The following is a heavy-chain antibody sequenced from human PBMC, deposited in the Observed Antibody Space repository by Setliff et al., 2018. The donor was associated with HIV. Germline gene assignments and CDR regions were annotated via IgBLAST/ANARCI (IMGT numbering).Heavy chain of an antibody. D-gene: IGHD6-6*01. Sequence: SETLSLTCSVYGDSIGSNTFYWGWLRQPPGKEPEWIGSINHSGNTYYYPSLKSRVTMSVDTSKNQFPLRLSSVTATDTAVYYCARHRASSSGFPLDFWGQGILVTVS. J-gene: IGHJ4*02. V-gene: IGHV4-39*01. CDR1: GDSIGSNTFY. CDR3: ARHRASSSGFPLDF. CDR2: INHSGNT.